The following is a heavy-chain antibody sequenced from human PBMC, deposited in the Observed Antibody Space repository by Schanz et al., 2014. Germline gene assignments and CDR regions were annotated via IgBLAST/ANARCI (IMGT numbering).Heavy chain of an antibody. Sequence: QVQMVESGGGVVQPGRSLRLSCAASGFAFSVYGMHWVRQAPGKGPEWVAVIWSDGSTKYYADSVKGRFTISSNDSKNTLYLQMNSLRSDGTAVYICARAHGNNWYGKGLDYWGQGTQITVSS. V-gene: IGHV3-33*01. J-gene: IGHJ4*02. CDR3: ARAHGNNWYGKGLDY. CDR2: IWSDGSTK. CDR1: GFAFSVYG. D-gene: IGHD1-1*01.